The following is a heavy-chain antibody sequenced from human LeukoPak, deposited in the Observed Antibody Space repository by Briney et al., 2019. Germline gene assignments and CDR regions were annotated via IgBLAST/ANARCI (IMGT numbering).Heavy chain of an antibody. V-gene: IGHV3-15*01. CDR3: TTEFYNAPDY. D-gene: IGHD2/OR15-2a*01. J-gene: IGHJ4*02. CDR1: GLTFRNAW. Sequence: GGSLRLSCAASGLTFRNAWMSWVRQAPGKGLELVGRIKSKFDGGTTDYAAPVKGRFTISRGDSENTLYLQMNSLKTEDTGVYYCTTEFYNAPDYWGQGTLVTVSS. CDR2: IKSKFDGGTT.